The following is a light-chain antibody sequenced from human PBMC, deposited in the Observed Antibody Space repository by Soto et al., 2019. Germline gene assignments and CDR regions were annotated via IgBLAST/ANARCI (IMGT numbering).Light chain of an antibody. J-gene: IGKJ2*01. V-gene: IGKV1-39*01. CDR3: QPSYRTPHT. Sequence: DIQMTQSPSSLSASVGDRVTITCRASQGVSAYLLWYQQRQGRAPKLLIYAASNLLSGVPSRFSCSGSWTKFPLTISSLQPEGFATYHWQPSYRTPHTFGQGTKLETK. CDR2: AAS. CDR1: QGVSAY.